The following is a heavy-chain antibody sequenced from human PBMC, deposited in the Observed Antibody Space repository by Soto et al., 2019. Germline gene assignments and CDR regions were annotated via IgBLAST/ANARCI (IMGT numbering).Heavy chain of an antibody. J-gene: IGHJ4*02. CDR1: GFTFGDYA. V-gene: IGHV3-49*04. Sequence: GESLKISCTASGFTFGDYAMSWVRQAPGKGLEWVGFIRSKAYGGTTEYAASVKDRFTISRDDSKSIAYLQMNSLKTEDTAVYYCTSQVVVVTAIPAHYFDYWGQGTLVTVSS. D-gene: IGHD2-21*02. CDR2: IRSKAYGGTT. CDR3: TSQVVVVTAIPAHYFDY.